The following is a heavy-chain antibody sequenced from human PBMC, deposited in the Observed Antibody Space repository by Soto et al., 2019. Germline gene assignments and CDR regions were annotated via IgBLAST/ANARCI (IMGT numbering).Heavy chain of an antibody. CDR2: ISAYNGNT. CDR3: ARDLVVVPAAISRGYYYYGMDV. J-gene: IGHJ6*02. D-gene: IGHD2-2*02. CDR1: GYTFTSYG. Sequence: ASVKVSCKASGYTFTSYGISWVRQAPGQGLEWMGWISAYNGNTNYAQKLQGRVTMTTDTSTSTAYMELRSLRSDDTAVYYCARDLVVVPAAISRGYYYYGMDVWGQGTTVTVSS. V-gene: IGHV1-18*04.